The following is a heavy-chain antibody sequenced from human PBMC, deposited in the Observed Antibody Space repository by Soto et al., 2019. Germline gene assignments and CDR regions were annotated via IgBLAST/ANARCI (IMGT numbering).Heavy chain of an antibody. Sequence: QVQLVQSGAEVAKPGSSVKVSCKVSGGTTSSYTIGWVQQAPGQGLQWMGNIVPMIGKVDYAQTFQSRVTLTADKCKRTVYMELRRLSSEETAVYFGALRTGNGNALGDWGQGTLVSVSS. D-gene: IGHD1-1*01. CDR3: ALRTGNGNALGD. V-gene: IGHV1-69*02. CDR1: GGTTSSYT. CDR2: IVPMIGKV. J-gene: IGHJ4*02.